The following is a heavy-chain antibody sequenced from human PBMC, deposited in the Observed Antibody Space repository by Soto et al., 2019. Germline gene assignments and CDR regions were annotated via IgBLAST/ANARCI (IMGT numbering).Heavy chain of an antibody. Sequence: ETLSLTCAVSGDSISSSYWWSWVRQPPGKGLEWIGEIYHSETTNYNPSLKSRVTLSMDKSKNQFSLMLTSVTAADTAVYFCARYDFGIFDYWGHGILVTVSS. CDR2: IYHSETT. J-gene: IGHJ4*01. CDR1: GDSISSSYW. D-gene: IGHD4-17*01. V-gene: IGHV4-4*01. CDR3: ARYDFGIFDY.